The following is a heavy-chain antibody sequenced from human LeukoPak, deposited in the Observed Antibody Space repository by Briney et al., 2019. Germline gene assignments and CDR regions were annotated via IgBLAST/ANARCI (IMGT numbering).Heavy chain of an antibody. J-gene: IGHJ4*02. V-gene: IGHV3-23*01. CDR1: GFTFSSYA. Sequence: GGSLRLSCAASGFTFSSYAMSWVRQAPGKGLEWVSAISGSGGSTYYADSVKGRFTISRDNSKNTLYLQMNSLRAEDTAVYYSAKSGEMATTVYYFDYWGQGTLVTVSS. CDR2: ISGSGGST. CDR3: AKSGEMATTVYYFDY. D-gene: IGHD5-24*01.